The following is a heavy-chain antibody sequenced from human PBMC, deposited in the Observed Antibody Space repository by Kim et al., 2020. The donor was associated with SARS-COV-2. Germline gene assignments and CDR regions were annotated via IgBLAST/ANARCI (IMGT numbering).Heavy chain of an antibody. D-gene: IGHD6-6*01. CDR3: ARESNYYGMDV. CDR1: GDSISTYY. CDR2: FYTSGGT. V-gene: IGHV4-4*07. J-gene: IGHJ6*02. Sequence: SETLSLTCIVSGDSISTYYWSWIRQPAGKGLEWIGRFYTSGGTNYNPSLKSRVTMSVDTSKNHFSLKLSSVTAADTAVYSCARESNYYGMDVWGQGTAV.